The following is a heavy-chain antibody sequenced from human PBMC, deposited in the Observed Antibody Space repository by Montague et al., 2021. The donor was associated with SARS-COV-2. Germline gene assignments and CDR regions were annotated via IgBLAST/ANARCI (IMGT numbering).Heavy chain of an antibody. CDR2: IEHEYRTI. J-gene: IGHJ4*02. CDR3: AKSLDTSGYSFERGADY. V-gene: IGHV3-23*03. Sequence: SLRLSCAASGFTFSKFAMSWVRQAPGKGLEWVAVIEHEYRTIWHADFVKGRFTISRDNSKNTLFLQMNSLRAEDTALYYCAKSLDTSGYSFERGADYWGQGTLVTVS. CDR1: GFTFSKFA. D-gene: IGHD5-12*01.